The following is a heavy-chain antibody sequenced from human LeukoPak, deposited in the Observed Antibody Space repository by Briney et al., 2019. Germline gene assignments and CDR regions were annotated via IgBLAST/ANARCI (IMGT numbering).Heavy chain of an antibody. J-gene: IGHJ4*02. D-gene: IGHD2-21*01. CDR1: GFIFSSFA. CDR2: ITGSGDYT. Sequence: GGSLRLSCAASGFIFSSFAMSWVRQVPGKGLEWVSGITGSGDYTYYIDSVQGRFTISRDNSKNMLFLQMNSVRAEDTAVYYCARGVMAARLYYFDYWGRGILVTVSS. V-gene: IGHV3-23*01. CDR3: ARGVMAARLYYFDY.